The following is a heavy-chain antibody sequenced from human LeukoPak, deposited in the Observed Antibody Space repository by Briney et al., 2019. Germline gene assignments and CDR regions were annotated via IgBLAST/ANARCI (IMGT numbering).Heavy chain of an antibody. Sequence: SETLSLTCTVSGGSISSYYWSWIRQPPGKGLEWIGYIYYSGSTNYNPSLKSRVTISVDTSKNQFSLKLSSVTAADTAVYYCATYGDAFDYWGQGTLVTVSS. CDR3: ATYGDAFDY. CDR2: IYYSGST. D-gene: IGHD4-17*01. J-gene: IGHJ4*02. V-gene: IGHV4-59*01. CDR1: GGSISSYY.